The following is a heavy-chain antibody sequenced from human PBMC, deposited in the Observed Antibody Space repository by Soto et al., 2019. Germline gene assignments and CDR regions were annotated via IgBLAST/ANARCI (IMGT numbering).Heavy chain of an antibody. CDR1: GFTFSSYA. J-gene: IGHJ4*02. CDR3: AKDLGGFSYGY. V-gene: IGHV3-23*01. Sequence: EVQLLESGGGLVQPGGSLRLSCAASGFTFSSYAMSWVRQAPGKGLEWVSAISGSGGSTYFADSVKGRFTISRDNSKNTLYLQMNSMRAEDTAVYYCAKDLGGFSYGYWGQGTLVTVSS. D-gene: IGHD5-18*01. CDR2: ISGSGGST.